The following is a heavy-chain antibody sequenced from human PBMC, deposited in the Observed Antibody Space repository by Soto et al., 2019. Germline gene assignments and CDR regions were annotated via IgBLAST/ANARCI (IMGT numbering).Heavy chain of an antibody. J-gene: IGHJ4*02. CDR3: ARAYGDYAVDY. V-gene: IGHV4-31*03. CDR1: GGSISSGGYY. CDR2: IYYRGST. D-gene: IGHD4-17*01. Sequence: QVQLQESGPGLVKPSQTLSLTCTVSGGSISSGGYYWSWIRQHPGKGLEWIGFIYYRGSTYYNPSLKSRVTISVDTSKNQFSLKLSSVTAADTAVYYCARAYGDYAVDYWGQGTLVTVSS.